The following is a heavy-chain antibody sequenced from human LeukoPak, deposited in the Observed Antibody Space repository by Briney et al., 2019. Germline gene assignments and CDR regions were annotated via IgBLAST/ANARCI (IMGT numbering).Heavy chain of an antibody. CDR2: IYYTGNT. CDR3: ARVSRGYGMDV. V-gene: IGHV4-59*12. J-gene: IGHJ6*02. Sequence: ASETLSLTCTVSGGSISSYYWSWIRQPPGKGLEWIGYIYYTGNTNYNPSLKSRVTISADTSKNQFSLKLSSVTAADTAVYYCARVSRGYGMDVWGQGTTVTVSS. CDR1: GGSISSYY. D-gene: IGHD3-10*01.